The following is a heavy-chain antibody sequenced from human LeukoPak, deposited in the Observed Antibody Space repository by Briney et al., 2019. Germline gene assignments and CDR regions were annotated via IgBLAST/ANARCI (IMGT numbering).Heavy chain of an antibody. Sequence: SVKVSCKTSGYNFNNHWMHWVRQAPGQGLEWMGIINPNSGHTVYAQKFQGRVTMTRDTSTTTVDMELSSLRSDDTAVYYCARGFVYGDFWSGWEGFDYWGQGSLVTVSS. CDR3: ARGFVYGDFWSGWEGFDY. V-gene: IGHV1-46*02. CDR1: GYNFNNHW. CDR2: INPNSGHT. J-gene: IGHJ4*02. D-gene: IGHD3-3*01.